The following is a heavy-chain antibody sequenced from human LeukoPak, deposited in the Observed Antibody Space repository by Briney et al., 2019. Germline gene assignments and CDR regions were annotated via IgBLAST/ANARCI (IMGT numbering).Heavy chain of an antibody. D-gene: IGHD1-1*01. Sequence: GASVKVSCKASGYTFTSYDINWVRQATGQGLEWMGWMNPNSGNTGYAQKFQGRVTMTRNTSISTAYMELSSLRSEDTAVYYCARGKRGTTSSPTTKNYYFDYWGQGTLVTVSS. J-gene: IGHJ4*02. CDR2: MNPNSGNT. CDR3: ARGKRGTTSSPTTKNYYFDY. V-gene: IGHV1-8*01. CDR1: GYTFTSYD.